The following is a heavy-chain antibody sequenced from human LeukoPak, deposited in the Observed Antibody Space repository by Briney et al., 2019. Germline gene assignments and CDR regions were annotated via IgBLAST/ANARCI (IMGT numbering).Heavy chain of an antibody. Sequence: SSETLSLTCTVSGGSISSSSYYWGWIRQPPGKGLEWIGSIYYSGSTYYNPSLKSRVTISVDTSKNQFFLKLSSVTAADTAVYYCARLTKNDSGSFRFGKKKRGYMDVWGKGTTVTISS. D-gene: IGHD3-10*01. CDR3: ARLTKNDSGSFRFGKKKRGYMDV. J-gene: IGHJ6*03. V-gene: IGHV4-39*01. CDR2: IYYSGST. CDR1: GGSISSSSYY.